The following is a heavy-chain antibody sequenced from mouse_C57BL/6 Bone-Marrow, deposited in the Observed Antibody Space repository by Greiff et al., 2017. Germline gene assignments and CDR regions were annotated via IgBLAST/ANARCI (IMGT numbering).Heavy chain of an antibody. CDR2: IDPENGDT. Sequence: VHVKQSGAELVRPGASVKLSCTASGFNIKEDYMHWVKQRPEQGLEWIGWIDPENGDTEYASKFQGKATITADTSSNTAYLQLSSLTSEDTAVYYCTYGPDYWGQGTTLTVSS. J-gene: IGHJ2*01. CDR1: GFNIKEDY. CDR3: TYGPDY. V-gene: IGHV14-4*01. D-gene: IGHD1-1*01.